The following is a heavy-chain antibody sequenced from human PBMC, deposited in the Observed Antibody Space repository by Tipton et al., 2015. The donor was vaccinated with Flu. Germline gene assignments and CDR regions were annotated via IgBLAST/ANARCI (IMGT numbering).Heavy chain of an antibody. Sequence: TLSLTCAVTGYSINSGYFWGWIRQPPGKGLEWIGSLSHSGRTYYNPSLKSRVTISADMWTTQFSLKLTSVTAADTAVYYCARLTYYYGSGTSDSWGQGTLVTVSS. CDR3: ARLTYYYGSGTSDS. CDR2: LSHSGRT. V-gene: IGHV4-38-2*01. J-gene: IGHJ4*02. CDR1: GYSINSGYF. D-gene: IGHD3-10*01.